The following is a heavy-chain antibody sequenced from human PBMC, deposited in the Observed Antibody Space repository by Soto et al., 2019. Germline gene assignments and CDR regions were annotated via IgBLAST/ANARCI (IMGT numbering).Heavy chain of an antibody. J-gene: IGHJ4*02. CDR3: ARERHWEPLPY. CDR2: ISGYNAHT. D-gene: IGHD1-26*01. Sequence: VQLVQSGDEAKKPGASVTVSCKASGYTFSNYGITWVRQAPGQGLEWTGWISGYNAHTISAQKFEARVTMTKDRTTTNMELRKLTFDETAVYLCARERHWEPLPYWGQGTPVIASS. V-gene: IGHV1-18*01. CDR1: GYTFSNYG.